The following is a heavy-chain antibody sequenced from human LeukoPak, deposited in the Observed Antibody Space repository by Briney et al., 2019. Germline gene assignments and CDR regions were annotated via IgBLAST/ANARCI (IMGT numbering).Heavy chain of an antibody. V-gene: IGHV4-34*01. D-gene: IGHD2-2*01. CDR3: ARGRKYQRGYFDY. Sequence: SETLSLTCAVYGGSFSGYYWSWIRQPPGKGLEWIGEINHSGSTNYNPSLKSRVTISVDTSKNQFSLKLSSVTAADTAVYYCARGRKYQRGYFDYWGQGTLVTVS. CDR2: INHSGST. CDR1: GGSFSGYY. J-gene: IGHJ4*02.